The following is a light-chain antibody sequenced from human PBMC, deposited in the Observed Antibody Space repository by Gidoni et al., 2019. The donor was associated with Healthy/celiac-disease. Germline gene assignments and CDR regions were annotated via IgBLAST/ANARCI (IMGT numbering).Light chain of an antibody. J-gene: IGKJ1*01. V-gene: IGKV1-39*01. CDR3: QQSYSTPQT. CDR1: HSISSY. Sequence: DIQMTHSPSSLSASVVDRVTIPCRASHSISSYLNWYQQKPGKAPKLLIYAASSLQSGVPSRFSGSGSGTDFTLTISSLEPEDFATYYCQQSYSTPQTFGQGTKVEIK. CDR2: AAS.